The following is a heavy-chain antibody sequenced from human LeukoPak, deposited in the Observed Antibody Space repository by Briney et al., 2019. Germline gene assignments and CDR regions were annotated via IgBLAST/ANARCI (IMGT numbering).Heavy chain of an antibody. V-gene: IGHV3-66*01. CDR1: RFTVSSKY. Sequence: GGSLTLSCAASRFTVSSKYMSWVRHAPGKGLEWGSVIYSCDSTYYEDSVNSRFTISRDNSKKTVYIQMNGVRAEDTAVYDCARESSGWLQLFDYWGQGTLVTVSS. D-gene: IGHD5-24*01. CDR2: IYSCDST. CDR3: ARESSGWLQLFDY. J-gene: IGHJ4*02.